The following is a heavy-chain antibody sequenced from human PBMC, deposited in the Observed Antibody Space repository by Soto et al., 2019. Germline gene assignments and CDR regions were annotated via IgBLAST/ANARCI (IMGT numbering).Heavy chain of an antibody. CDR1: GFIFSNDA. Sequence: GGSLRICCAASGFIFSNDARSCIRQAPGKGLEWVSAIRETGNTYYADSVRGRFATSRDNSENTLYLQMSSLRAEDTAIYYCAKQQIEVIRALDYWGQGTLVTVSS. V-gene: IGHV3-23*01. CDR2: IRETGNT. J-gene: IGHJ4*02. CDR3: AKQQIEVIRALDY. D-gene: IGHD3-22*01.